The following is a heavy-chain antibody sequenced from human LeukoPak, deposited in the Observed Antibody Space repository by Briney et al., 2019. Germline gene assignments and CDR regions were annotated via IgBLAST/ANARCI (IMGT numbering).Heavy chain of an antibody. CDR1: GFTFSSYG. CDR3: AKVATMEDYFDY. D-gene: IGHD5-12*01. V-gene: IGHV3-30*18. J-gene: IGHJ4*02. CDR2: ISYDGSNK. Sequence: GSLRLSCAASGFTFSSYGMHWIRQAPGKGLEWVAVISYDGSNKYYAVSVKGRFTISRDNSKNTLYLQMNSLRAEDTAVYYCAKVATMEDYFDYWGQGTLVTVSS.